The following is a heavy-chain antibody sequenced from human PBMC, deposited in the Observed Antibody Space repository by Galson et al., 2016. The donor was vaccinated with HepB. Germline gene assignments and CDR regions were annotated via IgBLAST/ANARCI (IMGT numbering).Heavy chain of an antibody. CDR2: IYPGDSDT. J-gene: IGHJ4*02. CDR3: ARQDSRWGHFDY. V-gene: IGHV5-51*01. CDR1: GYIFRSFW. D-gene: IGHD2-21*01. Sequence: QSGAEVKKPGESLRISCKGSGYIFRSFWIAWVRQTPGKGLECMGIIYPGDSDTRYSPSFQGQVTIAVDKSINTAYLQWISLASSDTALYYCARQDSRWGHFDYWDQGSPVIVSS.